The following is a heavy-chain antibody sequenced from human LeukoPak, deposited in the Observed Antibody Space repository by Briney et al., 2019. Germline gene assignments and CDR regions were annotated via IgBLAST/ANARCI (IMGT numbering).Heavy chain of an antibody. Sequence: SVKVSCKASGGTFSSYAISWVRQAPGQGLEWMGGIIPIFGTANYAQKFQGRVTITADESTSTAYMELSSLRSEDTAVYYCARVLSLGYYDGIEFDPWGQGTLVTVSS. J-gene: IGHJ5*02. CDR3: ARVLSLGYYDGIEFDP. CDR1: GGTFSSYA. CDR2: IIPIFGTA. V-gene: IGHV1-69*13. D-gene: IGHD3-22*01.